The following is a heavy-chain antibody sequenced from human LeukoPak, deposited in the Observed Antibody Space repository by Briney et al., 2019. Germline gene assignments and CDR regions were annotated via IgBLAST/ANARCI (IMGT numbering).Heavy chain of an antibody. CDR3: ARFRRRDGYKNPDDAFDI. Sequence: LGESLKISCKGSGYSFTSYWIGWVRQMPGKGLEWMGIIYPGDSDTRYSPSFQGQVTISADKSISTAYLQWSSLKASDTAMYYCARFRRRDGYKNPDDAFDIWGQGTMVTVSS. CDR1: GYSFTSYW. CDR2: IYPGDSDT. J-gene: IGHJ3*02. V-gene: IGHV5-51*01. D-gene: IGHD5-24*01.